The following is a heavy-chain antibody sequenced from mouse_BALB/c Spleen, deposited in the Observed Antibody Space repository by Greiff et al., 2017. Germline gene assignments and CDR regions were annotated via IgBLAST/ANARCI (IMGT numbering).Heavy chain of an antibody. CDR2: IDPANGNT. CDR3: ARDYSYGGYYFDY. V-gene: IGHV14-3*02. D-gene: IGHD1-2*01. J-gene: IGHJ2*01. CDR1: GFNIKDTY. Sequence: VQLKESGAELVKPGASVKLSCTASGFNIKDTYMHWVKQRPEQGLEWIGRIDPANGNTKYDPKFQGKATITADTSSNTAYLQLSSLTSEDTAVYYCARDYSYGGYYFDYWGQGTTRTVSS.